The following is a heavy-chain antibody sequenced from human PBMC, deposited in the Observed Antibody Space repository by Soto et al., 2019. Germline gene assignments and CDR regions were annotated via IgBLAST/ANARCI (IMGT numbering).Heavy chain of an antibody. J-gene: IGHJ5*02. D-gene: IGHD6-13*01. CDR1: GGTFSSYA. CDR3: ASYTAAGMLWFDP. Sequence: SVKVSCKASGGTFSSYAISWLRQAPGQGLEWMGGIIPIFGTANYAQKFQGRVTITADESTSTAYMELSSLRSEDTAVYYCASYTAAGMLWFDPWGQGTLVTVSS. V-gene: IGHV1-69*13. CDR2: IIPIFGTA.